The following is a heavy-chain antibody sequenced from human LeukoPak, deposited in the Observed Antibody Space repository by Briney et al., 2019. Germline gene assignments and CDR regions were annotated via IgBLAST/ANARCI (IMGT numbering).Heavy chain of an antibody. CDR2: ISSSSSTI. J-gene: IGHJ6*03. V-gene: IGHV3-48*04. CDR1: GFTFSSYS. D-gene: IGHD3/OR15-3a*01. CDR3: ARAGTGQPFYYYYYMDV. Sequence: GGSLRLSCAASGFTFSSYSMNWVRQAPGKGLEWVSYISSSSSTIYYADSVKGRFTASRDNAKNSLYLQMNSLRAEDTAVYYCARAGTGQPFYYYYYMDVWGKGTTVTVSS.